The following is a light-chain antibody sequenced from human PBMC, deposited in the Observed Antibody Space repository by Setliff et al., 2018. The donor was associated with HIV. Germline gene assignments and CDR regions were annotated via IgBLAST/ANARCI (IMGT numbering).Light chain of an antibody. J-gene: IGLJ2*01. CDR2: NTN. CDR3: LLYYGGAQLV. Sequence: QAVVTQEPSLTVSPGGTVTLTCASSTGAVTSGYYPNWFQQKPGQAPRALIYNTNNKHSWTPARFSGSLLGGKAALTLSGVQPEDEAEYYCLLYYGGAQLVFGGGTK. CDR1: TGAVTSGYY. V-gene: IGLV7-43*01.